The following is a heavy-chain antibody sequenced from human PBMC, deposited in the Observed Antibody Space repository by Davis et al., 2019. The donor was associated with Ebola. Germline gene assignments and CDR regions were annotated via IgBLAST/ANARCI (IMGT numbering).Heavy chain of an antibody. CDR3: ARGALVATIKYNWFDP. V-gene: IGHV3-64*01. CDR2: ISSNGGST. D-gene: IGHD5-12*01. CDR1: GFTFSSYA. J-gene: IGHJ5*02. Sequence: GESLKISCAASGFTFSSYAMHWVRQAPGKGLEYVSAISSNGGSTYYANSVKGRFIISRDNSKNTLYLQMGSLRAEDMAVYYCARGALVATIKYNWFDPWGQGTLVTVSS.